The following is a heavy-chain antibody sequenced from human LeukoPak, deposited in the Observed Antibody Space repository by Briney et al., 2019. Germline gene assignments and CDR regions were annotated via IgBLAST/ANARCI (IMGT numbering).Heavy chain of an antibody. CDR2: ISESSRFI. CDR1: GFTFRGYA. CDR3: AKSAYAGYDWGYMGQS. V-gene: IGHV3-23*01. J-gene: IGHJ1*01. D-gene: IGHD5-12*01. Sequence: GGSLGLSCGASGFTFRGYAMSWVRQAPGKGLEWVSGISESSRFIHHADSVKGRFTISRDDSTNTLHLQMNSLKAEDTAVYYCAKSAYAGYDWGYMGQSWGQGTLVTVSS.